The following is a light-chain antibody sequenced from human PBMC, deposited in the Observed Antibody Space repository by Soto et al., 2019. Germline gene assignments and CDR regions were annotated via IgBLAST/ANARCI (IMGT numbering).Light chain of an antibody. V-gene: IGKV3-20*01. J-gene: IGKJ5*01. CDR1: QSVSSTY. CDR3: QQYGSPPIT. CDR2: GTS. Sequence: EIILTQSPASLSVSPWERATLSCRASQSVSSTYLAWYQQQPGQAPRLLMSGTSNRATGTPDRFSGSGSGADFTLTISRLEPEDFAVYYCQQYGSPPITFGQGTRLEIK.